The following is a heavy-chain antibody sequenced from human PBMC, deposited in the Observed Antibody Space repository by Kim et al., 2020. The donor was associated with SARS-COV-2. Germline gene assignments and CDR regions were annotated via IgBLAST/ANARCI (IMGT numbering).Heavy chain of an antibody. Sequence: YYADSVKGRLTISRDNSKNTLYLQMNSLRAEDTAVYYCARAYYSNYYFDYWGQGTLVTVSS. V-gene: IGHV3-33*01. J-gene: IGHJ4*02. D-gene: IGHD4-4*01. CDR3: ARAYYSNYYFDY.